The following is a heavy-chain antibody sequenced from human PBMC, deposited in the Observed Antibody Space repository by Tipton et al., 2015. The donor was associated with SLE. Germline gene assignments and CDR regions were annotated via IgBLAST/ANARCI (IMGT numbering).Heavy chain of an antibody. CDR3: AREPSMVGAFDI. CDR2: IYYSGST. CDR1: GGSISSSSYY. V-gene: IGHV4-39*07. Sequence: LRLSCIVSGGSISSSSYYWGWIRQPPGKGLEWIGSIYYSGSTYYNPSLKSRVTISVDTSKNQFSLKLSSVTAADTAVYYCAREPSMVGAFDIWGQGTMVTVSP. J-gene: IGHJ3*02. D-gene: IGHD3-10*01.